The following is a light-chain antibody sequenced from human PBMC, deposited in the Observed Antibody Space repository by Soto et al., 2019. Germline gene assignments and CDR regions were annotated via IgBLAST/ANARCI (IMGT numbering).Light chain of an antibody. CDR2: GAS. J-gene: IGKJ1*01. CDR3: QQYGSSPPTWT. CDR1: QSVSNNY. V-gene: IGKV3-20*01. Sequence: GLTQSPGTLSLSPGERASLCCRASQSVSNNYLAWYQQKPRQAPRLLIYGASSRATGIPDRFSGSGSGTDFTLTISRLEPEDFAVYYCQQYGSSPPTWTFGQRTKVDIK.